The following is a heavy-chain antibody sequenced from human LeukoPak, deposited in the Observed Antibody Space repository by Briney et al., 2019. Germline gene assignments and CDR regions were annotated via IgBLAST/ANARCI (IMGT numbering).Heavy chain of an antibody. CDR2: ITGDGGST. CDR3: AKDIRPRDNWADAFDI. D-gene: IGHD1-20*01. J-gene: IGHJ3*02. CDR1: GFTFYDYA. V-gene: IGHV3-43*02. Sequence: GGSLRLSCAASGFTFYDYAMHWVRQAPGKGLEWVSLITGDGGSTYYADSVKGRFTISRDNSKNSLYLQVNSLRTEDTALYYCAKDIRPRDNWADAFDIWGQGTMVTVSS.